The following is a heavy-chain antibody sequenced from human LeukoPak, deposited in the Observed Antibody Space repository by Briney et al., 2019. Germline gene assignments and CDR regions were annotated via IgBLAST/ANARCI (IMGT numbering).Heavy chain of an antibody. Sequence: GGSLRLSCAGSGFSFSSFVMSWVRQAPGRGLEWVSAIGGSGGDTYYADSVKGRFTISRDNSKNTLYLQMNGLRAEDTAVYYFAKPFRLEVLRVDCWGQGTLVTVSS. J-gene: IGHJ4*02. CDR2: IGGSGGDT. CDR3: AKPFRLEVLRVDC. D-gene: IGHD3-3*01. CDR1: GFSFSSFV. V-gene: IGHV3-23*01.